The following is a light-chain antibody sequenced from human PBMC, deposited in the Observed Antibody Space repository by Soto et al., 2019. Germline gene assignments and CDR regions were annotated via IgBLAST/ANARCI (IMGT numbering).Light chain of an antibody. J-gene: IGKJ1*01. V-gene: IGKV3-15*01. CDR2: DAS. Sequence: EIVLTQSPGTLSLSPGERATLSCRASQSVSNNYLAWYQQKPGQAPRLLIYDASARATDIPARFSGSGSGTEFTLTISSLQSEDSAVYYCQQYNNWPGTFGQGTKVDIK. CDR1: QSVSNN. CDR3: QQYNNWPGT.